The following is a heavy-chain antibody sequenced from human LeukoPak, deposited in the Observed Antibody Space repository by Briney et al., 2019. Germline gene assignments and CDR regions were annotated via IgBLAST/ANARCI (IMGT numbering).Heavy chain of an antibody. Sequence: GGSLRLSCAASGFTFSSYAMHWVRQAPGKGLEWVAVISYDGSNKYYADSVKGRFTISRDNSKNTLYLQMNSLRAEDTAVYYCARASSTSYDCYYMDVWGKGTTVTVSS. CDR2: ISYDGSNK. D-gene: IGHD2-2*01. CDR1: GFTFSSYA. CDR3: ARASSTSYDCYYMDV. V-gene: IGHV3-30-3*01. J-gene: IGHJ6*03.